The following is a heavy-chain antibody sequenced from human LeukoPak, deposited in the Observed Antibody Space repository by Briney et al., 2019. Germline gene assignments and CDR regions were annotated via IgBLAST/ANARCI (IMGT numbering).Heavy chain of an antibody. CDR3: ARVSD. V-gene: IGHV3-7*01. Sequence: PGGSLRLSCEASGFTFSNSWMTWVRQTPGKGLEWVANIKTDGSEKYYVDSVKGRFTISRDNSKNTLYLQMNSLRAEDTAVYYCARVSDWGQGTLVTVSS. CDR2: IKTDGSEK. CDR1: GFTFSNSW. J-gene: IGHJ4*02.